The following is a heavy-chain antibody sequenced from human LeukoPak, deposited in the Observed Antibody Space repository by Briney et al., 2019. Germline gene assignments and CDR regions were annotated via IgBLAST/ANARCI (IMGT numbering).Heavy chain of an antibody. CDR2: MNPNSDNT. CDR3: ARTNDDGDAFDI. D-gene: IGHD3-16*01. J-gene: IGHJ3*02. V-gene: IGHV1-8*01. CDR1: GYTFTSYD. Sequence: ASVKVSCKASGYTFTSYDINWVRQATGQGLEWMGWMNPNSDNTGHAQKFQGRVTMTRSTSISTAYMELSSLGSDDTAVYYCARTNDDGDAFDIWGQGTMVTVSS.